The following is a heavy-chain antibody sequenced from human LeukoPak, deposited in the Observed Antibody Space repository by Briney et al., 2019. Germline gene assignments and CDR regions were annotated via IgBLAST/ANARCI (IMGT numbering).Heavy chain of an antibody. V-gene: IGHV4-59*12. CDR2: IYYSGST. J-gene: IGHJ4*02. D-gene: IGHD6-13*01. CDR3: ARDHSRSSPYFDY. Sequence: SETLSLTCTVSGGSISSYYWSWIRQPPGKGLEWIGYIYYSGSTNYNPSLKSRVTISVDTSKNQFSLKLSSVTAADTAVYYCARDHSRSSPYFDYWGRGTLVTVSS. CDR1: GGSISSYY.